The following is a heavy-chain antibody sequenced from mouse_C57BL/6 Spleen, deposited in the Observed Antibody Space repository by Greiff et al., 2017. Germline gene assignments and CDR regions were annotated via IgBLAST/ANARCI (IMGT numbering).Heavy chain of an antibody. CDR3: ARTTDYAMDY. CDR2: IDPSDSYT. CDR1: GYTFTSYW. Sequence: QVQLQQPGAELVKPGASVKLSCKASGYTFTSYWMQWVKQRPGQGLEWIGEIDPSDSYTNYNQKFKGKAPLTVDTSSSTAYMQLSSLTSEDSAVYYCARTTDYAMDYWGQGTSVTVSS. V-gene: IGHV1-50*01. J-gene: IGHJ4*01. D-gene: IGHD1-1*01.